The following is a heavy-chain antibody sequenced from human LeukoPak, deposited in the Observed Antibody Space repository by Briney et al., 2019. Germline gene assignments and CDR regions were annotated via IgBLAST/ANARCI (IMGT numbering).Heavy chain of an antibody. V-gene: IGHV3-23*01. J-gene: IGHJ4*02. Sequence: GESLRLSSAASGFTLSSYSMSWVRQAPGKGLEWVSAISGSGGSTYYADSVKGRFTISRDNSKNTLYLQMNSLRAEDTAVYYCVINNSGYVYWGQGTLVTVSS. CDR3: VINNSGYVY. CDR2: ISGSGGST. CDR1: GFTLSSYS. D-gene: IGHD5-12*01.